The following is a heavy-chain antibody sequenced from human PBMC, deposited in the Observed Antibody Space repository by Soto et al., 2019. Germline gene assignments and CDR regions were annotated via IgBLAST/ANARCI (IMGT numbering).Heavy chain of an antibody. Sequence: QVQLVQSGAEVKKPGSSVKVSCKASGGTFSSYAITWVRQAPGQGLEWMGGIIPIFGTANYAQKFQGRVTITADESTSTAYMELSSLRSEDTAVYYCARDRFGVSENYYYYYGMDVWGQGTTITVSS. V-gene: IGHV1-69*01. CDR2: IIPIFGTA. CDR1: GGTFSSYA. J-gene: IGHJ6*02. D-gene: IGHD3-10*01. CDR3: ARDRFGVSENYYYYYGMDV.